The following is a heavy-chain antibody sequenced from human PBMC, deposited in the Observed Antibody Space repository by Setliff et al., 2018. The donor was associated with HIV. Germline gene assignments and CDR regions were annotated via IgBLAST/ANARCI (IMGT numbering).Heavy chain of an antibody. D-gene: IGHD1-1*01. CDR3: ARQLSNSFDS. Sequence: ASVKVSCKASGYTFTDYFLHWVRQAPGQGLEWMGWISPNNGDTTIPRRFRCRVTLTRDTSINTAYLELSGLRSDDTAVYFCARQLSNSFDSWGQGNLVTVSS. V-gene: IGHV1-2*02. CDR1: GYTFTDYF. CDR2: ISPNNGDT. J-gene: IGHJ4*02.